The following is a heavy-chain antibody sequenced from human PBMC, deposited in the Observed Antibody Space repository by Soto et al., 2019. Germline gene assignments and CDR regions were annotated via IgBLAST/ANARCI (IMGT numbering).Heavy chain of an antibody. V-gene: IGHV1-2*04. J-gene: IGHJ6*02. Sequence: ASVKVSCKASGYTFTGYYMHWVRQAPEQGLEWMGWINPNSGGTNYAQKFQGWVTMTRDTSISTAYMELSRLRSDDTAVYYCARDLRSYDFWSGSHWYGMDVWGQGTTVTVSS. D-gene: IGHD3-3*01. CDR2: INPNSGGT. CDR3: ARDLRSYDFWSGSHWYGMDV. CDR1: GYTFTGYY.